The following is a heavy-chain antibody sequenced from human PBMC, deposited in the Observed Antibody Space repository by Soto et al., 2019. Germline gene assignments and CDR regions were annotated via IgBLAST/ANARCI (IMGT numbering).Heavy chain of an antibody. J-gene: IGHJ4*02. Sequence: PSETLSLTCTVSGGSISSYYWSWIRQPPGKGLEWIGYIYYSGSTNYNPSLKSRVTISVDTSKNQFSLKLSSVTAADTAVYYCAREDFLYYFDYWGQGTLVTVSS. V-gene: IGHV4-59*08. CDR2: IYYSGST. D-gene: IGHD3-3*01. CDR3: AREDFLYYFDY. CDR1: GGSISSYY.